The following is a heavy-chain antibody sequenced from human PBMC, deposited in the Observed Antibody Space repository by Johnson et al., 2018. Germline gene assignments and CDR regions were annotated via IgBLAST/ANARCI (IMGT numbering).Heavy chain of an antibody. V-gene: IGHV3-48*02. CDR2: ISTTGSTI. CDR3: ARYDYCSNLDALDI. J-gene: IGHJ3*02. Sequence: VQLQESGGGLVQPGGSLRLSCVASGFTFSTYNMNWVRQAPGKGLEWVSYISTTGSTIYYADSVESRFTISRDNAKNSLFLPRTRLRDEDKAVYYCARYDYCSNLDALDIWGQGTMVTVSS. CDR1: GFTFSTYN. D-gene: IGHD4-23*01.